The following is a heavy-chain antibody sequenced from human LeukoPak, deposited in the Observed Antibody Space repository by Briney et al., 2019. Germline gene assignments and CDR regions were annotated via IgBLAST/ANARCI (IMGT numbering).Heavy chain of an antibody. CDR1: GGSISSGSYY. CDR3: AREIAVAGLDY. V-gene: IGHV4-61*02. Sequence: SETLSLTCTVSGGSISSGSYYWSWIRRPAGKGLEWIGRIYTSGSTNYSPSLKSRVTISVDTSKNQFSLKLSSVTAADTAVYYCAREIAVAGLDYWGQGTLVTVSS. CDR2: IYTSGST. J-gene: IGHJ4*02. D-gene: IGHD6-19*01.